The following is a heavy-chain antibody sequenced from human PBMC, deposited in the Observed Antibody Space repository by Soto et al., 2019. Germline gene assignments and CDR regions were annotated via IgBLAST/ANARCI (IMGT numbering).Heavy chain of an antibody. Sequence: PGGSLRLSCAASGFTFSSYALSWVRQAPGKGLEWVSAISGSGGSTYYADSVKGRFTISRDNSKNTLYLQMNSLRAEDTAVYYCAKTRDRRSYYYYGMDVWGQGTTVTVSS. CDR2: ISGSGGST. V-gene: IGHV3-23*01. D-gene: IGHD3-16*02. CDR1: GFTFSSYA. J-gene: IGHJ6*02. CDR3: AKTRDRRSYYYYGMDV.